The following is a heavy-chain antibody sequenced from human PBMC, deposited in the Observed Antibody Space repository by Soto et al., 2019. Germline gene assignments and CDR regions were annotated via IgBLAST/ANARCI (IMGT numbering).Heavy chain of an antibody. D-gene: IGHD2-21*02. J-gene: IGHJ6*02. CDR3: VHSRCGGDCLQSYPSHYYYGMDV. Sequence: QITLKESGPTLVKPTQTLTLTCTFSGFSLSTSGVGVGWIRQPPGKALEWLALIYWDNDKRYSPSLQSRLTITKDTSKNQVVLTMSNIDPVDTATYYCVHSRCGGDCLQSYPSHYYYGMDVWGQGTTVTVSS. CDR2: IYWDNDK. CDR1: GFSLSTSGVG. V-gene: IGHV2-5*02.